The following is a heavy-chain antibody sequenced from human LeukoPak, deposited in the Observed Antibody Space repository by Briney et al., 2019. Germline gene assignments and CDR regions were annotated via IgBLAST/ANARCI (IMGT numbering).Heavy chain of an antibody. V-gene: IGHV5-51*01. CDR2: IYPGDSDT. CDR3: ARHQTHATTMAGKQWLVHYWFDP. Sequence: GESLKISCKGSGYRFTSYWIAWVRQMPGKGLEWMGIIYPGDSDTRYSPSFQGQVTISADKSISTAYLQWSSLKASDTAMYYCARHQTHATTMAGKQWLVHYWFDPWGQGTLVTVSS. J-gene: IGHJ5*02. D-gene: IGHD6-19*01. CDR1: GYRFTSYW.